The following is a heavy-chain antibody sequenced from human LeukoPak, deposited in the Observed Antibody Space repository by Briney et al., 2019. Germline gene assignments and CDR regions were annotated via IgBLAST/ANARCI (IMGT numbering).Heavy chain of an antibody. Sequence: PSETLSLTCTVSGDSISSGGYYWRWLRQHPGKGLEWIGYIYYSGSTYYNPSLKSRVTISVDTSKNQFSLKLSSVTAADTAVYYCARDGGDSGSFDYWGQGTLVTVSS. CDR1: GDSISSGGYY. CDR3: ARDGGDSGSFDY. V-gene: IGHV4-31*03. D-gene: IGHD2-21*02. CDR2: IYYSGST. J-gene: IGHJ4*02.